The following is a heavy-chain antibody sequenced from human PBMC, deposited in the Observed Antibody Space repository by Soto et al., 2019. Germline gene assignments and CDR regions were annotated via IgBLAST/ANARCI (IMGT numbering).Heavy chain of an antibody. CDR3: ARRLSILTGYYPFDY. Sequence: QLQLQESGPGLVKPSETLSLTCTVSGGSISSSSYYWGWIRQPPGKGLEWIGSIYYSGSTYYNPSLKRRVTIAVDTSKNQFSLKLSSVTAADTAVYYCARRLSILTGYYPFDYWGQGTLVTVSS. J-gene: IGHJ4*02. CDR2: IYYSGST. CDR1: GGSISSSSYY. D-gene: IGHD3-9*01. V-gene: IGHV4-39*01.